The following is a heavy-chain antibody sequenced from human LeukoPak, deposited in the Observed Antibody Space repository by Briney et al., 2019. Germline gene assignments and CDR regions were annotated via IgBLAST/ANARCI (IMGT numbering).Heavy chain of an antibody. CDR3: ARWGATIFGVAQDAFDI. J-gene: IGHJ3*02. V-gene: IGHV4-34*01. D-gene: IGHD3-3*01. CDR2: INHSGST. Sequence: SETLSLTCAVYGGSLSGYYWSWIRQPPGKGLEWIGEINHSGSTNYNPSLKSRVTISVDTSKNQFSLKLSSVTAADTAVYYCARWGATIFGVAQDAFDIWGQGTMVTVSS. CDR1: GGSLSGYY.